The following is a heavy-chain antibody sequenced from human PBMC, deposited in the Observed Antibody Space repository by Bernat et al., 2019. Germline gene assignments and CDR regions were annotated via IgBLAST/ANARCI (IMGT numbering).Heavy chain of an antibody. CDR3: AGQLREFQGSDWYDYYYRDV. Sequence: EVQLVQSGAEVKKPGESLKISCKGSGYNFKNYWIGWVRQMPGKGLEWMAIIYPTDSETKYSPSFQGHGTISADRSVSTAYLHWSSLEASDTAIYYCAGQLREFQGSDWYDYYYRDVWGRGTTVTVSS. CDR2: IYPTDSET. CDR1: GYNFKNYW. V-gene: IGHV5-51*01. J-gene: IGHJ6*03. D-gene: IGHD3-10*01.